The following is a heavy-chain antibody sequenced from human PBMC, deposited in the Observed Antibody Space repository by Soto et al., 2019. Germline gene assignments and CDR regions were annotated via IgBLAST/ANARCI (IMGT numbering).Heavy chain of an antibody. D-gene: IGHD3-3*01. Sequence: GGSLRLSCAASGFTVSDNYMSWVRQAPGKGLDWVAVIYSGGSTYYADSVKGRFTISRDNSKNTMYLQMTSLGAEDTAVYYCARETILPGFWGGYYNSWGQGTRVTVSS. J-gene: IGHJ4*02. CDR1: GFTVSDNY. V-gene: IGHV3-66*01. CDR2: IYSGGST. CDR3: ARETILPGFWGGYYNS.